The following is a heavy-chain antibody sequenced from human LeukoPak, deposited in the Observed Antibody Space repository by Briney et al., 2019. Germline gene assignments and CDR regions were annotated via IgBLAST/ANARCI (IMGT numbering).Heavy chain of an antibody. Sequence: GGSLRLSCAASGFTFSSYAMHWVRQAPGKGLEWVAVISYDGSNKYYADSVKGRFTISRDDSKNTLYLQMNSLRAEDTAVYYCAISYDSSGSSDYFDYWGQGTLVTVSS. J-gene: IGHJ4*02. D-gene: IGHD3-22*01. CDR1: GFTFSSYA. CDR2: ISYDGSNK. CDR3: AISYDSSGSSDYFDY. V-gene: IGHV3-30-3*01.